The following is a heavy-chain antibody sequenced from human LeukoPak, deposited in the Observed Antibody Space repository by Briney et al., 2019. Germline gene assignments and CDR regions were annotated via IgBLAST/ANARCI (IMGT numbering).Heavy chain of an antibody. J-gene: IGHJ4*02. CDR1: EFTFSSYA. D-gene: IGHD3-22*01. CDR2: ISGSGGST. CDR3: AKVYYYDSSGYYPTPLFDY. Sequence: GRSLRLSCAASEFTFSSYAFHWVRQAPGKGLEWVSAISGSGGSTYYADSVKGRFTISRDNSKNTLYLQMNSLRAEDTAVYYCAKVYYYDSSGYYPTPLFDYWGQGTLVTVSS. V-gene: IGHV3-23*01.